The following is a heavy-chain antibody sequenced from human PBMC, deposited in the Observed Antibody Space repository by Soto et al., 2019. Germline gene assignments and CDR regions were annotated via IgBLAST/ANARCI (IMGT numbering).Heavy chain of an antibody. CDR3: ARAPYYYYSYGIGV. J-gene: IGHJ6*02. CDR1: GGSFSGYY. Sequence: SETLSFTCAAYGGSFSGYYWSWIRQPPGNGLEWIGEINHSGISNCDPSLKRRVTISVDTSKNQFSLLLSSVTAPDTAVYSRARAPYYYYSYGIGVWDQGTRFTVSS. CDR2: INHSGIS. V-gene: IGHV4-34*01.